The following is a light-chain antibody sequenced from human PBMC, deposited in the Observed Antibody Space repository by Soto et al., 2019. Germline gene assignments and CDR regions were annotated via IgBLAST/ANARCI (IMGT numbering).Light chain of an antibody. V-gene: IGKV1-33*01. CDR2: DAS. J-gene: IGKJ5*01. Sequence: SQLTQSPSSLSASLGDSGTSACQADLDISTLLNWYQQKPGKTPRLLIYDASNLEVGVPSRFSGGGSGTDFTLTISSLQPEDVAAYYCHQYENLPITFGQGTRLEIK. CDR1: LDISTL. CDR3: HQYENLPIT.